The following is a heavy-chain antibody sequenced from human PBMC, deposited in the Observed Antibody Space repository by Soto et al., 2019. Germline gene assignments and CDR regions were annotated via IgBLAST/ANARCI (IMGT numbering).Heavy chain of an antibody. Sequence: NPGGSLRLSCAASGFTFSSYSMNWVRQAPGKGLEWVSSISSSSSYINYADSVKGRFTISRDNAKNSLYLQMNSLRAEDTAVYYCARMYTAMRNWFDPWGQGTLVTVSS. CDR1: GFTFSSYS. D-gene: IGHD5-18*01. CDR3: ARMYTAMRNWFDP. J-gene: IGHJ5*02. V-gene: IGHV3-21*01. CDR2: ISSSSSYI.